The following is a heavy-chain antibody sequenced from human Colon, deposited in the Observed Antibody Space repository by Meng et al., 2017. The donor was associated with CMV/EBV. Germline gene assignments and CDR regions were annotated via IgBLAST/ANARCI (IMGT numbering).Heavy chain of an antibody. CDR1: GDSIKNYY. D-gene: IGHD3-10*01. V-gene: IGHV4-4*07. Sequence: VQLQASGPRLVKPSETLSLTCTVSGDSIKNYYWTLLRQPAGKGLEWLGRIHYSGGTDDNPSLKSRVTLSIDTSKNQLSLKIYSVTAADTAVYYCARAGARGVPVDLWGQGTLVTVSS. CDR3: ARAGARGVPVDL. CDR2: IHYSGGT. J-gene: IGHJ4*02.